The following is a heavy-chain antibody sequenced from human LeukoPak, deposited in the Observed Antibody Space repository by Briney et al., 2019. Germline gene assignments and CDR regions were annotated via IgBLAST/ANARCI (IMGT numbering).Heavy chain of an antibody. CDR1: GYSFSSQY. D-gene: IGHD2-15*01. CDR3: ARHSDCSDGSCYDSDAFDL. V-gene: IGHV5-51*01. CDR2: LYPGDSNP. Sequence: GESLKITCKASGYSFSSQYIAWARQMPGKGLEWMAFLYPGDSNPRYSPSFQGQVTISADKSISTAYLQWSSLKASDTAMYYCARHSDCSDGSCYDSDAFDLWGQGTMVTVSS. J-gene: IGHJ3*01.